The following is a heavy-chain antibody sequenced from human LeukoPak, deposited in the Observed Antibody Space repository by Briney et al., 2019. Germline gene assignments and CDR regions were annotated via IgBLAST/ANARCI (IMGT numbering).Heavy chain of an antibody. J-gene: IGHJ4*02. CDR2: ISSSSSYI. V-gene: IGHV3-21*01. D-gene: IGHD3-22*01. Sequence: GGSLRLSCAASGFTFSSYSMNLVRQAPGKGLEWVSSISSSSSYIYYADSVKGRFTISRDDAKNMLFLQMNSLRGEDTAVYHCVRGGPSTWFWGQGTLVTVSS. CDR3: VRGGPSTWF. CDR1: GFTFSSYS.